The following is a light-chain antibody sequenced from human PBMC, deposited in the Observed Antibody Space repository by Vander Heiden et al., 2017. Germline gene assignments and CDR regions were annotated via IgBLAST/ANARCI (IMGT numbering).Light chain of an antibody. CDR3: SSYAGSNTDVV. CDR2: EVS. J-gene: IGLJ2*01. V-gene: IGLV2-8*01. Sequence: QSALTQPPPASGSPGQSVTIACTGTISDVGGYNYVSWYQQHPGKAPKLMIYEVSKRPSGVPDRFSGSKSGNTASLTVSGLQAEDEADYYCSSYAGSNTDVVFGGGTKLTVL. CDR1: ISDVGGYNY.